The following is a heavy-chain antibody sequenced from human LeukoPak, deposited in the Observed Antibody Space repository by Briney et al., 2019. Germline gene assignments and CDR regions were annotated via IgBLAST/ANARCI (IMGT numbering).Heavy chain of an antibody. CDR2: IYDSGST. V-gene: IGHV4-30-4*01. CDR3: ARDCSGGSCYGAFDI. Sequence: PSETLSLTCTVSGASIRSGDYYWSWIRLPSGTGVEWIGYIYDSGSTYYNPSLKSRITISVDTSENRFSLKLSSVTATDTAVYYCARDCSGGSCYGAFDIWGQGTMVTVSS. CDR1: GASIRSGDYY. J-gene: IGHJ3*02. D-gene: IGHD2-15*01.